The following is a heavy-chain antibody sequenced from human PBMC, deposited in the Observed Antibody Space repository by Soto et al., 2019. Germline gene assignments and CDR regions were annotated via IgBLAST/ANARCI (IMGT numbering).Heavy chain of an antibody. Sequence: EVQLVESGGGLVQPGGSLRLSCAASGFTFSSDWMSWVRQAPGKGLEWVANIKHDGSQKNYVDSVEGRFTISRDNANNSVYLQMNSLRAEDTAVDYCAKKGSLADYWGQGTLVTVSS. CDR1: GFTFSSDW. CDR2: IKHDGSQK. V-gene: IGHV3-7*01. CDR3: AKKGSLADY. J-gene: IGHJ4*02.